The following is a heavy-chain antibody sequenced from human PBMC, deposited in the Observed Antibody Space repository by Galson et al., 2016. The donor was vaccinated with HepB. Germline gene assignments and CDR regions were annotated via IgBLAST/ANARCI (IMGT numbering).Heavy chain of an antibody. CDR1: GFTFSTYS. CDR2: ISFDGRFT. V-gene: IGHV3-30*04. D-gene: IGHD2-2*01. CDR3: ARDERYCSSTTGNAPANYHFAS. J-gene: IGHJ4*02. Sequence: SLRLSCAASGFTFSTYSMHWVRQAPGKGLEWVTVISFDGRFTFYTDSVKGRFTISRDNSMNTLYLQMNSLRGADTAVYYCARDERYCSSTTGNAPANYHFASGGQGPLVTVSS.